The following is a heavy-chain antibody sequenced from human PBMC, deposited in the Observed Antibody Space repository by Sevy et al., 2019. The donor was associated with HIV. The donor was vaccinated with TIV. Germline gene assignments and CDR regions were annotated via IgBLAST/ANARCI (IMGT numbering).Heavy chain of an antibody. V-gene: IGHV1-18*01. CDR3: AREESCDILTARLYYFDY. D-gene: IGHD3-9*01. J-gene: IGHJ4*02. CDR2: ISAYNGNT. CDR1: GYTFTSYG. Sequence: ASVKVSCKASGYTFTSYGISWVRQAPGQGLEWMGWISAYNGNTNYAQKLQGRVTMTTDTSTSTAYMELRSLRSDDTAVYYCAREESCDILTARLYYFDYWGQGTLVTVSS.